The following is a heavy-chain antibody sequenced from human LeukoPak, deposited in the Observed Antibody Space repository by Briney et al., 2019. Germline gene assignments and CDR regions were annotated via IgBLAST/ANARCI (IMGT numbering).Heavy chain of an antibody. Sequence: PGGSLRLSCAASGFTFSSYGMHWVRQAPGKGLEWVAVISYDGSNKYYADSVKGRFTISRDNSKNTLYLQMNSLRAEDTAVYYCARDIVAARPVYYFDYWGQGTLVTVSS. D-gene: IGHD6-6*01. CDR1: GFTFSSYG. V-gene: IGHV3-30*19. J-gene: IGHJ4*02. CDR2: ISYDGSNK. CDR3: ARDIVAARPVYYFDY.